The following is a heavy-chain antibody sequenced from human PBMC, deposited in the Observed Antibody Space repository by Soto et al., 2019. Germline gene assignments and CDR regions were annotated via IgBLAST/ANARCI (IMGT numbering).Heavy chain of an antibody. V-gene: IGHV3-33*01. CDR2: IWHDGSNK. CDR1: GFTFSSYG. CDR3: AREGIVVVPAAENYYFDY. D-gene: IGHD2-2*01. Sequence: QVQLVESGGGVVQPGRSLRLSCAASGFTFSSYGMHWVRQAPGKGLEWVAVIWHDGSNKYYADSVKGRFTISRDNSKNTLYLQMNSLRAEDTAVYYCAREGIVVVPAAENYYFDYWGQGTLVTVSS. J-gene: IGHJ4*02.